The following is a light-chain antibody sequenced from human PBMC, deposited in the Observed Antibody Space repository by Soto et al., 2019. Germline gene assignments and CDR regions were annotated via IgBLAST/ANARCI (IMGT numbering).Light chain of an antibody. Sequence: EIVLTQSQGSLSLSPGERATLSCRASQSVDSTFFAWYQKKPGQAPRLLMYGVSKRATGIPDRFSGSGSGTDFTLTISRLEPEDFAVYYCQQYMSSVTFGQGTRVEIK. CDR1: QSVDSTF. CDR2: GVS. CDR3: QQYMSSVT. V-gene: IGKV3-20*01. J-gene: IGKJ1*01.